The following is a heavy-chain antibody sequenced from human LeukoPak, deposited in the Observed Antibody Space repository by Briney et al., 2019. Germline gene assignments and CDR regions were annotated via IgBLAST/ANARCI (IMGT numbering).Heavy chain of an antibody. CDR2: IYPGDSDT. CDR3: ARVGPPRRYYMDV. CDR1: GYSFTSYW. V-gene: IGHV5-51*01. D-gene: IGHD1-26*01. J-gene: IGHJ6*03. Sequence: GESLKISCKGSGYSFTSYWIGWVRQMPGKGLEWMGIIYPGDSDTRYSPSFQGQVTISADKSISTAYLQWSSLKASDTAMYSCARVGPPRRYYMDVWGKGTTVTVSS.